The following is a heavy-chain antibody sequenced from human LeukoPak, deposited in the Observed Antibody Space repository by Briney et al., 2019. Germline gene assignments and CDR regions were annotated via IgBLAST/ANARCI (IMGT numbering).Heavy chain of an antibody. V-gene: IGHV4-34*01. Sequence: SETLSLTCAVYGGSFSGYCWSWIRQPPGKGLEWIGEINHSGSTNYNPSLKSRVTISVDTSKNQFSLKLSSVTAADTAVYYCARAGRDTAMREEYYFDYWGQGTLVTVSS. CDR2: INHSGST. D-gene: IGHD5-18*01. J-gene: IGHJ4*02. CDR1: GGSFSGYC. CDR3: ARAGRDTAMREEYYFDY.